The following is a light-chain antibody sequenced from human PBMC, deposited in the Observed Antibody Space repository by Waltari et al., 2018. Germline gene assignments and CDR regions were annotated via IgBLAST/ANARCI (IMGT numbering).Light chain of an antibody. CDR3: LSGDDDNWV. Sequence: SYELTQLPSLSVSPGQTARTTFSVDVLGELFVAWYQQKPGHAPKLLIYEDNKRFPVTPERVSGATSGNTATLIISRVLSEDEADYYCLSGDDDNWVFGGGTKLTVL. CDR2: EDN. V-gene: IGLV3-22*01. CDR1: VLGELF. J-gene: IGLJ3*02.